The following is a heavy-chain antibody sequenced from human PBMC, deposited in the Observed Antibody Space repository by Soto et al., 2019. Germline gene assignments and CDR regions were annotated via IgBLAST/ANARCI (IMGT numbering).Heavy chain of an antibody. Sequence: SETLSLTCTVSGGSVSSGSYYWSWIRQPPGKGLEWIGYIYNSGSTNSKSSLKSRVTISVDTSMNQFSLKLSSVTAADTAVYYCARSGDTTYSSSWYRPIHYWGQGTLVTVSS. CDR3: ARSGDTTYSSSWYRPIHY. CDR1: GGSVSSGSYY. V-gene: IGHV4-61*01. CDR2: IYNSGST. D-gene: IGHD6-13*01. J-gene: IGHJ4*02.